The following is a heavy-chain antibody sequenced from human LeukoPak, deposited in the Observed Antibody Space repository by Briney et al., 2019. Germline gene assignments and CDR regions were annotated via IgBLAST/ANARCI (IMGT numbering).Heavy chain of an antibody. V-gene: IGHV3-73*01. CDR1: GFTFSGSA. CDR2: IRSKASSYAT. Sequence: PGGSLRLSCAASGFTFSGSAMHWVRQASGKGLEWVGRIRSKASSYATAYAASVKGRFTISRDDSKNTAYLQMNSLKTEDTAVYYCTRHTVAAGTKSVDYWGQGTLVTVSS. D-gene: IGHD6-13*01. CDR3: TRHTVAAGTKSVDY. J-gene: IGHJ4*02.